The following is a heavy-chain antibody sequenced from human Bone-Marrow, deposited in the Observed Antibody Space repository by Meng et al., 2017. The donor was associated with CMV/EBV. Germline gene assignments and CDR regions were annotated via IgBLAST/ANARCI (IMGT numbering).Heavy chain of an antibody. CDR2: IYYSGST. Sequence: SETLSLTCTVSGGSISSYYWSWIRQPPGKGLEWIGYIYYSGSTNYNPSLKSRVTISVDTSKNQFSLKLSSVTAADTAVYYCARNQAYYDFWSCYQHYYYGMDVWGQGTTVTVSS. V-gene: IGHV4-59*01. D-gene: IGHD3-3*01. J-gene: IGHJ6*02. CDR3: ARNQAYYDFWSCYQHYYYGMDV. CDR1: GGSISSYY.